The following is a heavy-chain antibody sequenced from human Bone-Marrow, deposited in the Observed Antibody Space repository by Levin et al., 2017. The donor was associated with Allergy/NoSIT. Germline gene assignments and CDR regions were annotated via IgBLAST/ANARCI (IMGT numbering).Heavy chain of an antibody. CDR2: ISSEVAGGTP. Sequence: GESLKISCVVSGLDFRSAWMSWVRQAPGKGLEWVGRISSEVAGGTPEYAAPVKGRFTISRDDARTTVDLQMSSLKIEDTAVYYCTADVAESSSHSCDYWGQGTRVTVSS. V-gene: IGHV3-15*01. J-gene: IGHJ4*02. D-gene: IGHD6-19*01. CDR3: TADVAESSSHSCDY. CDR1: GLDFRSAW.